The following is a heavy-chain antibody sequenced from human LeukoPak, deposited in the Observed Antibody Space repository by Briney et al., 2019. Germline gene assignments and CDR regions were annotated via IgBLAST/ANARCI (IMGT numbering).Heavy chain of an antibody. J-gene: IGHJ5*02. V-gene: IGHV3-23*01. CDR3: AKGSGSGWYGWFAP. Sequence: GGSLRLSCAASGFTFNKFAMSWVRQAPRKGLEWVSAINPSGGRTYYADSVKGRFTISRDNSKNTFYLQMNTLRADDTAVYYCAKGSGSGWYGWFAPWGQGTLVTVSS. D-gene: IGHD6-19*01. CDR2: INPSGGRT. CDR1: GFTFNKFA.